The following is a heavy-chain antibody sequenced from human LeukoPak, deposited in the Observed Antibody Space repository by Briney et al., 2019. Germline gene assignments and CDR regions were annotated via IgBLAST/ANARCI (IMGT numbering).Heavy chain of an antibody. J-gene: IGHJ4*02. Sequence: GGSLRLSCAASGFTFSSYAMSWVRQAPGKGLEWVSAISGSGGSTYYADSVKGRFTISRDNSKNTLYPQMNSLRAEDTAVYYCAKGSSKVVDYYFDYWGQGTLVTVSS. D-gene: IGHD5-24*01. CDR1: GFTFSSYA. CDR3: AKGSSKVVDYYFDY. CDR2: ISGSGGST. V-gene: IGHV3-23*01.